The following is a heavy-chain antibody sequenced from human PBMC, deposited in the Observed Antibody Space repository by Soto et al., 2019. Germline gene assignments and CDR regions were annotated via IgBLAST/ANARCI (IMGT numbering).Heavy chain of an antibody. CDR1: GGSVSNSNYY. Sequence: PSETLSLTCTVSGGSVSNSNYYWGWIRQSPGKGLEWIGSVYYRGRSYSKSSVKSRVTISVDTSKNQFSLNLNSVTASDTAVCFCVSQRTSVLTQAYFDYWGPGALVTVS. CDR2: VYYRGRS. J-gene: IGHJ4*02. D-gene: IGHD2-8*01. CDR3: VSQRTSVLTQAYFDY. V-gene: IGHV4-39*01.